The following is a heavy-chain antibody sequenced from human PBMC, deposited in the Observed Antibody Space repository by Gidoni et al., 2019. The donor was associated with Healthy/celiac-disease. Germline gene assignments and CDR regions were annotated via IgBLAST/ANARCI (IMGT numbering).Heavy chain of an antibody. CDR1: RGSISSGSYY. Sequence: QVQLQESGPGLVKPSQTLSRTCPLSRGSISSGSYYWSWIRQPAGKGLVWIWRIYTSGSTNYNPSLKSRVTMSVDTSKNQFSLKLSSVTAADTAVYYCARRTVAGKGEFDYWGQGTLVTVSS. CDR2: IYTSGST. D-gene: IGHD6-19*01. V-gene: IGHV4-61*02. J-gene: IGHJ4*02. CDR3: ARRTVAGKGEFDY.